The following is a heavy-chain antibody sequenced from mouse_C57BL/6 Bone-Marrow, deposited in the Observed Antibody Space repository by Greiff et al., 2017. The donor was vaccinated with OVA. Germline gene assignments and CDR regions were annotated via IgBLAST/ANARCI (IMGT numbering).Heavy chain of an antibody. D-gene: IGHD2-12*01. CDR1: GFTFSSYA. CDR3: ERYSNDVTSYFDD. Sequence: EVQVVESGGGLVKPGGSLKLSCAASGFTFSSYAMSWVRQTPEKRLEWVATISDGGGYTYYPDNVKGRFTISRDNAKNNLYLQMRHLNSEDTAMYYCERYSNDVTSYFDDWGTGTPVTVSS. V-gene: IGHV5-4*01. CDR2: ISDGGGYT. J-gene: IGHJ1*03.